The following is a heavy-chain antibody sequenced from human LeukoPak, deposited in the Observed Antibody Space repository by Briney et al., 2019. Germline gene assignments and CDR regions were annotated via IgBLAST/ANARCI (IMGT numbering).Heavy chain of an antibody. CDR2: IYYSGST. CDR3: AREGSFGCSGGSCYSIGFDP. Sequence: PSETLSLTCTVSGGSISSGGYYWSWIRQHPGKGLEWIGYIYYSGSTYYNPSLKSRVTISLDTSKNQFSLKLSSVTAADTAVYYCAREGSFGCSGGSCYSIGFDPWGQGTLVTVSS. V-gene: IGHV4-31*03. CDR1: GGSISSGGYY. J-gene: IGHJ5*02. D-gene: IGHD2-15*01.